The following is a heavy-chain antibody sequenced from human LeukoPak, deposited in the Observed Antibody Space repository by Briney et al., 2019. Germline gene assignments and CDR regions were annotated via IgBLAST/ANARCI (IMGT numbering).Heavy chain of an antibody. CDR1: ALTVTSQG. CDR3: AKDSAVVAATPENYFDY. V-gene: IGHV3-30*02. CDR2: IQYDGSNK. D-gene: IGHD2-15*01. Sequence: GGSLRLACAASALTVTSQGTDSVRQAPGKGLEWVAYIQYDGSNKYYTDSVKGRFTISRDNSRNTMYVQMNSLRPEDTAVYYCAKDSAVVAATPENYFDYWGQGTLVTVSS. J-gene: IGHJ4*02.